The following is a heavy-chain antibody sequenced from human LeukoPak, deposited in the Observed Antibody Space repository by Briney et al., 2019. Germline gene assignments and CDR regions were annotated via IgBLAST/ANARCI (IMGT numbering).Heavy chain of an antibody. CDR2: IYPGDSDA. J-gene: IGHJ4*02. D-gene: IGHD3-16*01. CDR1: GYTFSTYW. Sequence: GDSLKISCKGSGYTFSTYWIAWVRQMPGRGLEWMGIIYPGDSDARYNPSFQRQVTISAEKSITTAYLQWSSLKASDTAIYYCARQSAAVLTKTGGLYYFDSWGQGTLVTVSS. V-gene: IGHV5-51*01. CDR3: ARQSAAVLTKTGGLYYFDS.